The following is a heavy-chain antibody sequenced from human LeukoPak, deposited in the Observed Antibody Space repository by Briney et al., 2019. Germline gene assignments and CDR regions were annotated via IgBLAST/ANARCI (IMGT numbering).Heavy chain of an antibody. CDR2: IYYSGNT. Sequence: KPSETLSLTCTVSGGSISSDYWSWIRQPPGKGLEWIGYIYYSGNTDYNPSLKSRVTISADTSKNRFSLKLTSVTAADTAVYYCARQLDIELAVAGPSRLSYFDYWGQGTLVTVSS. J-gene: IGHJ4*02. D-gene: IGHD6-19*01. CDR3: ARQLDIELAVAGPSRLSYFDY. V-gene: IGHV4-59*08. CDR1: GGSISSDY.